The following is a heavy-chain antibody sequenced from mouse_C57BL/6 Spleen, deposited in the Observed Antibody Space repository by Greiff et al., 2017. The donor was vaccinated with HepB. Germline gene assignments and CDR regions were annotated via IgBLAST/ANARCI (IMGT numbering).Heavy chain of an antibody. CDR1: GYTFTSYT. Sequence: QVQLKQSGAELARPGASVKMSCKASGYTFTSYTMHWVKQRPGQGLEWIGYINPSSGYTKYNQKFKDKATLTADKSSSTAYMQLSSLTAEDSAVYYCANDYQAWFAYWGQGTLVTVSA. CDR3: ANDYQAWFAY. D-gene: IGHD2-4*01. CDR2: INPSSGYT. J-gene: IGHJ3*01. V-gene: IGHV1-4*01.